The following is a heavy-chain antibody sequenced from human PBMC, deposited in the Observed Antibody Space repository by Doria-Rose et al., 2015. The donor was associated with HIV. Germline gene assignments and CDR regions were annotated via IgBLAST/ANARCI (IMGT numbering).Heavy chain of an antibody. Sequence: VQLVQSGGGLVEPGGSLRLSCAASGFTVSSNYMSWVRQAPGKGLEWVSVIYSDGGTYYADSVKCRFTVSRDNSKNTLYLQINSLRAEDTAVYYCARDPFQSWAYWGQGTLVTVSS. CDR1: GFTVSSNY. CDR3: ARDPFQSWAY. V-gene: IGHV3-66*01. CDR2: IYSDGGT. J-gene: IGHJ4*02. D-gene: IGHD3-16*01.